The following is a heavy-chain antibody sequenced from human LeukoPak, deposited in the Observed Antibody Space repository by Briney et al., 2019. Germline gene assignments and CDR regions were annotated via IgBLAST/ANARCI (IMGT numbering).Heavy chain of an antibody. CDR2: INHSGST. CDR1: GGSFSGYY. D-gene: IGHD3-22*01. CDR3: AREYYYDSSGYYPEYYFDY. V-gene: IGHV4-34*01. Sequence: SETLSLTCAVYGGSFSGYYWSWIRQPPGKGLEWVGEINHSGSTNYNPSLKSRVTISVDKSKNQFSLKLSSVTAADTAVYYCAREYYYDSSGYYPEYYFDYWGQGTLVTVSS. J-gene: IGHJ4*02.